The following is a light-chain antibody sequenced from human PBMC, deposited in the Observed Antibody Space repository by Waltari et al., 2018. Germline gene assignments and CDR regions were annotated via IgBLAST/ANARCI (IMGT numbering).Light chain of an antibody. CDR3: QQSYSTPYT. V-gene: IGKV1-39*01. Sequence: DILLTQSPVFLSAFVGDRVTISCRSSQTVNTYLNWYQQKLGEAPKLLIYAASTLQSGVPPRFSGTGSGTVFTFTILSLQPEDFATYFCQQSYSTPYTFGPGT. CDR1: QTVNTY. J-gene: IGKJ2*01. CDR2: AAS.